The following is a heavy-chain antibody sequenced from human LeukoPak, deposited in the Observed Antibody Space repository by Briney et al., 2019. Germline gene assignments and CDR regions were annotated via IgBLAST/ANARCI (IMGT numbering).Heavy chain of an antibody. CDR2: ISGYNGNT. Sequence: ASVKVSCKASGYRFTSYGISWVRQAPGQGLEWMGWISGYNGNTNYAQKLQGRVTMTTDTSTSTAYMELRSLRSDDTAVYYCAREYCSTTRCYMADYWGQGTMVTVSS. V-gene: IGHV1-18*01. CDR3: AREYCSTTRCYMADY. CDR1: GYRFTSYG. J-gene: IGHJ4*02. D-gene: IGHD2-2*01.